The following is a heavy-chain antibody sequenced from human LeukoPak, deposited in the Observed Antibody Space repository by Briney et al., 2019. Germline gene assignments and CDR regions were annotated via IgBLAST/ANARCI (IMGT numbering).Heavy chain of an antibody. J-gene: IGHJ3*01. CDR1: GYNFPSYW. CDR2: IYPGDSDS. CDR3: ARGHHVVVATATWASDAFDL. D-gene: IGHD2-21*02. V-gene: IGHV5-51*01. Sequence: GESLKISCKGSGYNFPSYWIGWVRQMPGKGLEWMGIIYPGDSDSRLSPSLQGQVTISAHKSISTAYLQWNSLKASDTAMYYCARGHHVVVATATWASDAFDLWGQGTMVTVSS.